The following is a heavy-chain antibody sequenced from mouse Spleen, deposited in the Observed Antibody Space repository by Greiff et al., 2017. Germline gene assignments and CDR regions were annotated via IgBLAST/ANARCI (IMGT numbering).Heavy chain of an antibody. CDR2: IYPGSGST. D-gene: IGHD2-1*01. Sequence: QVQLQQPGAELVKPGASVKMSCKASGYTFTSYWITWVKQRPGQGLEWIGDIYPGSGSTNYNEKFKSKATLTVDTSSSTAYMQLSSLTSEDSAVYYCAREDGKGAYAMDYWGQGTSVTVSS. V-gene: IGHV1-55*01. CDR1: GYTFTSYW. J-gene: IGHJ4*01. CDR3: AREDGKGAYAMDY.